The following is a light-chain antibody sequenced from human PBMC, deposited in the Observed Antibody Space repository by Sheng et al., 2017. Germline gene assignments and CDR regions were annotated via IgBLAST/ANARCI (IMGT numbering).Light chain of an antibody. Sequence: EIVMTQSPATLSVSPGERATLSCRASQSVSSNLAWYQQKPGQPPRLLIYDASNRATGIPARFSGSGSGTDFTLTISSLEPEDFAVYYCQQRSNWPITFGQGTRVEIK. CDR2: DAS. CDR1: QSVSSN. CDR3: QQRSNWPIT. J-gene: IGKJ5*01. V-gene: IGKV3-11*01.